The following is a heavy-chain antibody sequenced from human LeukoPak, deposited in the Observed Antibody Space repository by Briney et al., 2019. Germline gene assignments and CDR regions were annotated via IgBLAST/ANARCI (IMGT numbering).Heavy chain of an antibody. CDR1: RFIVSNNY. CDR2: VHSGGST. Sequence: GGSLRLSCAASRFIVSNNYMNWVRQAPGKGLEWVSVVHSGGSTYYADSVKGRFTTSRDSSKSTVNLQMNDLRAEDTVVYYCARSWDERLNLDYWGQGILVTVSS. J-gene: IGHJ4*02. CDR3: ARSWDERLNLDY. V-gene: IGHV3-66*02. D-gene: IGHD1-26*01.